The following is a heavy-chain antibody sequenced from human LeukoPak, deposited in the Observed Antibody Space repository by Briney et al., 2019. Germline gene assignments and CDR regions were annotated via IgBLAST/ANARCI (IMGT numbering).Heavy chain of an antibody. CDR1: GGSFSGYY. J-gene: IGHJ6*03. V-gene: IGHV4-34*01. CDR3: ARGIIRDYMDV. CDR2: INHSGST. Sequence: SETLSLTCAVYGGSFSGYYWSWIRQPPGKGLEWIGEINHSGSTNYNPSLKSRVTISVDTSKNQFSLKLSSVTAADTAVYYCARGIIRDYMDVWGKGTTVTISS. D-gene: IGHD3-10*01.